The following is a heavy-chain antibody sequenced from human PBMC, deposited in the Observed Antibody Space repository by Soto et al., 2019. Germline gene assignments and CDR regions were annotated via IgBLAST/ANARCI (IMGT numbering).Heavy chain of an antibody. CDR2: IIPIFGTA. CDR1: GGTFSSYA. CDR3: ASSYCSSTSCYPNNYYGMDV. Sequence: SVMVSCKASGGTFSSYAISWVRQAPGQGLEWMGGIIPIFGTANYAQKFQGRVTITADESTSTAYMELSSLRSEDTAVYYCASSYCSSTSCYPNNYYGMDVWGQGTTGTVSS. D-gene: IGHD2-2*01. V-gene: IGHV1-69*13. J-gene: IGHJ6*02.